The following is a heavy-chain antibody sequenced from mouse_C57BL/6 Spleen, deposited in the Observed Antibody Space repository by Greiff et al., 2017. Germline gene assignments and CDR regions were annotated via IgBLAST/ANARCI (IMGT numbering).Heavy chain of an antibody. Sequence: VQLVESGAELVKPGASVKMSCKASGYTFTTYPIEWMKQNHGKSLEWIGNFHPYNDDTKYNEKFKGKATLTVEKSSSTVYLELSRLTSDDSAVYYCARRDDYSYYFDYWGQGTTLTVSS. J-gene: IGHJ2*01. CDR3: ARRDDYSYYFDY. V-gene: IGHV1-47*01. D-gene: IGHD2-4*01. CDR1: GYTFTTYP. CDR2: FHPYNDDT.